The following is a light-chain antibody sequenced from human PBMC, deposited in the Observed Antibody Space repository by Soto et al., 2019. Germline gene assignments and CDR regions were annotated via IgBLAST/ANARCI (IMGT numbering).Light chain of an antibody. CDR2: DAS. CDR1: QSVSSY. CDR3: QQRGNLFT. J-gene: IGKJ3*01. V-gene: IGKV3-11*01. Sequence: EIVLTQSPATLSLSPGERATLSCRASQSVSSYLAWYQQKPGQAPRLLIYDASNRATGIPDRFSGSGSGTDFTLTISSLEPEDFAVYYCQQRGNLFTVCPGTKVDIK.